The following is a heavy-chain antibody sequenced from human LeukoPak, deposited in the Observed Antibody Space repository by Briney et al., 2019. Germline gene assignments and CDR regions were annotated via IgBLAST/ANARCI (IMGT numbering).Heavy chain of an antibody. V-gene: IGHV3-7*01. CDR1: GFTFSSYG. CDR3: ARGGLRIAAAV. Sequence: GGSLSLSCAASGFTFSSYGMTWVRQAPGKGLEGVANIKQDGSEKYYVDSVKGRFTISRDNAKNSLYLQMNSLRAEDTAVYYCARGGLRIAAAVWGQGTLVTVSS. CDR2: IKQDGSEK. J-gene: IGHJ4*02. D-gene: IGHD6-13*01.